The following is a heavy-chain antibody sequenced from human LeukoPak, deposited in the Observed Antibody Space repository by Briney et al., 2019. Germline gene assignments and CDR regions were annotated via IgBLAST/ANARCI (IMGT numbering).Heavy chain of an antibody. D-gene: IGHD1-26*01. CDR2: IYTGGNT. CDR3: ARGSGSNYYDD. J-gene: IGHJ4*02. V-gene: IGHV4-4*07. CDR1: GGSISGHY. Sequence: SETLSLTCTVSGGSISGHYWNWIRQPAGKGLEWIGRIYTGGNTNYNPSLTRRVTMSVDTSKTQFSLNLASVTAADTAVYYCARGSGSNYYDDWGQGTLVTVSS.